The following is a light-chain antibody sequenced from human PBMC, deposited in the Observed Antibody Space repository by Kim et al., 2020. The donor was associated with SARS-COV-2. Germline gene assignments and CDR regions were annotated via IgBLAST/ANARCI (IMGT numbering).Light chain of an antibody. CDR3: SSYTTSSTAV. CDR1: SSDVGAFEY. CDR2: DVN. J-gene: IGLJ3*02. Sequence: QSALTQPASVSGSPGQSITISCTGTSSDVGAFEYVSWYQQHPGEAPKLMIYDVNRRPSGISNRFSGSKSGNTASLTISGLQAEDEANYFCSSYTTSSTAVFGGGTQLTVL. V-gene: IGLV2-14*03.